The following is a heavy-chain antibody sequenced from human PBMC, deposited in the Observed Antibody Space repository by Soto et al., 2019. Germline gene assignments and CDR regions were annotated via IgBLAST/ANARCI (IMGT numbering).Heavy chain of an antibody. D-gene: IGHD3-9*01. J-gene: IGHJ6*04. CDR1: GFTFSTHS. V-gene: IGHV3-48*01. CDR3: VLDFWLVPTV. Sequence: EVQLVESGGGLVQPGGSLKLSCAASGFTFSTHSMNWVRQAPGRGLEWVSYIHSSSSWEVYADSVRGRFTVSRDNAKNSLYLQMSSLRAEDTDVYYCVLDFWLVPTVWGKGTTVTDSS. CDR2: IHSSSSWE.